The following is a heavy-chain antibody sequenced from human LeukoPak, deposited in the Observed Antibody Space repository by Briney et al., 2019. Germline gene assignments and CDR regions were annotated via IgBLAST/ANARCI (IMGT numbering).Heavy chain of an antibody. V-gene: IGHV3-23*01. J-gene: IGHJ3*02. CDR3: AKDLNAWGATWSDAFDI. CDR2: ISGSGGST. D-gene: IGHD1-26*01. CDR1: GFTFSSYA. Sequence: GGSLRLSCAASGFTFSSYAMSWVRQAPGKGLEWVSAISGSGGSTYYADSVKGRFTIPRDNSKNTLYLQMNSLRAEDTAVYYCAKDLNAWGATWSDAFDIWGQGTMVTVSS.